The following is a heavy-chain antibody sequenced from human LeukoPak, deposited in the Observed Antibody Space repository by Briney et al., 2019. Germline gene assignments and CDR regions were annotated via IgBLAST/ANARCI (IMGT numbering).Heavy chain of an antibody. CDR1: GYTFTTYN. CDR3: ASLKNYYDSSGYLVTDAFDI. CDR2: ISGYNGNT. Sequence: GASVKVSCKASGYTFTTYNINWVRQAPGQGLEWMGWISGYNGNTNYAQKLQGRVTMTTDTSTSTAYMELRSLKSGDTAVYYCASLKNYYDSSGYLVTDAFDIWGQGTMVTVSS. D-gene: IGHD3-22*01. J-gene: IGHJ3*02. V-gene: IGHV1-18*01.